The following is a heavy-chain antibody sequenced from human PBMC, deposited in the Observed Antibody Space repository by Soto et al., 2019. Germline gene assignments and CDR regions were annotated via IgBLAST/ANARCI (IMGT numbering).Heavy chain of an antibody. V-gene: IGHV4-34*01. CDR3: ARGEDTYYDFWSGYYLKSSYGMDV. J-gene: IGHJ6*02. Sequence: XEALSLTCAVEGGSFSGYYWSWIRQPPGKGLDWIGEINHSGSTNYNPSLKSRVTISVDTSKNQFSLKLSSVTAADTAVYYCARGEDTYYDFWSGYYLKSSYGMDVWGQGTTVTVSS. D-gene: IGHD3-3*01. CDR2: INHSGST. CDR1: GGSFSGYY.